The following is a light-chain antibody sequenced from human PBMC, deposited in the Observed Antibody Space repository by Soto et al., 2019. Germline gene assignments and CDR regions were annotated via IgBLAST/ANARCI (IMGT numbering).Light chain of an antibody. J-gene: IGKJ4*01. CDR2: TAS. CDR3: HQANSFPLT. V-gene: IGKV1-12*01. CDR1: QGVSSW. Sequence: DIQMTQSPSSVSASVGDRVTITCRASQGVSSWLAWYQQKPGKAPKLLIYTASCLLSGGPSRFSGSGSETDFTLAIGSLLPEDFATYYCHQANSFPLTFRGGTKVEIK.